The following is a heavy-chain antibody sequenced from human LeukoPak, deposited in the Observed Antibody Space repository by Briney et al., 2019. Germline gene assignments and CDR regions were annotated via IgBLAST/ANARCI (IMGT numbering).Heavy chain of an antibody. J-gene: IGHJ5*02. V-gene: IGHV4-31*03. CDR3: ARGDAGSTSWAGDWFDP. Sequence: SETLSLTCTVSGGSISSGGYYWSWIRQHPGKGLEWIGYIYYSGSTYYNPSLKSRVTISVDTSKNQFSLKLSSVTAADTAVYYCARGDAGSTSWAGDWFDPWGQGTLVTVSS. D-gene: IGHD2-2*01. CDR2: IYYSGST. CDR1: GGSISSGGYY.